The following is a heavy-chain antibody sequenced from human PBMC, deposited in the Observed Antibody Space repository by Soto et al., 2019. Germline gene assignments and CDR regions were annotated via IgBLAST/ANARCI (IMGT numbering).Heavy chain of an antibody. CDR1: VFVFTTYA. V-gene: IGHV3-23*01. Sequence: GGPLRLSCATSVFVFTTYAMNWVRQAPGKGLEWVSAISSSGESTFYAESVRGRFTISRDNSLNTLYLQMRSLRPEDTAVYYCAHPRGYGVFDAVDIWGQGTMVTVSS. CDR3: AHPRGYGVFDAVDI. CDR2: ISSSGEST. D-gene: IGHD4-17*01. J-gene: IGHJ3*02.